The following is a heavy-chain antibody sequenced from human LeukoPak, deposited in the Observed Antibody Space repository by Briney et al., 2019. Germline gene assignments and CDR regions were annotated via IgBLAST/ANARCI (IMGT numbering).Heavy chain of an antibody. D-gene: IGHD3-22*01. V-gene: IGHV4-34*01. CDR1: GGSFSGYY. CDR2: INHSGST. Sequence: SETLSLTCAVYGGSFSGYYWSWVRQPPGKGLEWIGEINHSGSTNYNPSLKSRVTISVDTSKNQFSLKLSSVTAADTAVYYCARGPRITMIVVVITRAFDYWGQGTLVTVSS. CDR3: ARGPRITMIVVVITRAFDY. J-gene: IGHJ4*02.